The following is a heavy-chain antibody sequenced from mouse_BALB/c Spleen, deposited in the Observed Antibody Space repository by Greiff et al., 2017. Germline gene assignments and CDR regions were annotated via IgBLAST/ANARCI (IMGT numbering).Heavy chain of an antibody. J-gene: IGHJ1*01. V-gene: IGHV1-26*01. Sequence: EVQLQESGPDLVKPGASVKISCKASGYSFTGYYMHWVKQSHGKSLEWIGRVNPNNGGTSYNQKFKGKAILTVDKSSSTAYMELRSLTSEDSAVYYCARWELTMITTGRDFDVWGAGTTVTVSS. CDR1: GYSFTGYY. CDR2: VNPNNGGT. CDR3: ARWELTMITTGRDFDV. D-gene: IGHD2-4*01.